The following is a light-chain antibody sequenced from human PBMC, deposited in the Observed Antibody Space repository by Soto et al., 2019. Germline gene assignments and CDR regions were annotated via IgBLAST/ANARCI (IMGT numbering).Light chain of an antibody. Sequence: DMRMTQSQSYVSASAGDPVSITCRASQSISSWLAWYQQKPGKAPKLLIYDASSSESGVPSRFSGSGSGTEFTLTISSLQPEDFATYSCQQSYHSPQTFGQGTKVDIK. CDR2: DAS. CDR1: QSISSW. V-gene: IGKV1-5*01. CDR3: QQSYHSPQT. J-gene: IGKJ1*01.